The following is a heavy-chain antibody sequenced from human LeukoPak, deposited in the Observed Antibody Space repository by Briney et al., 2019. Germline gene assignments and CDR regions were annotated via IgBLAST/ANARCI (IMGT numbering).Heavy chain of an antibody. D-gene: IGHD4-23*01. CDR3: AKAMTSVVTPGAS. CDR1: GFNFRNHA. Sequence: PGGSLRLSCAASGFNFRNHAMSWVRQASGKGLEWVSVISGSGGSTYYGDSVEGRFTISRDNSKNTLYLQMNSLRAEDTAVYFCAKAMTSVVTPGASWGQGTLVTVSS. J-gene: IGHJ5*02. CDR2: ISGSGGST. V-gene: IGHV3-23*01.